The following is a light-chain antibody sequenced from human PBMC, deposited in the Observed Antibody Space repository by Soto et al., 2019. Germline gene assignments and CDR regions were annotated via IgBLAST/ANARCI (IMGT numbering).Light chain of an antibody. Sequence: EIVLTQSPATLSWSPGETATLSCRTSQYVGTRLAWYQHKPGQAPRLLIYYTSNRATGVPARFSGSGSGTDFTLTISSLAPEDFAIYYCHQRQSWPRTFGQGTKVDIK. V-gene: IGKV3-11*01. CDR3: HQRQSWPRT. CDR2: YTS. CDR1: QYVGTR. J-gene: IGKJ1*01.